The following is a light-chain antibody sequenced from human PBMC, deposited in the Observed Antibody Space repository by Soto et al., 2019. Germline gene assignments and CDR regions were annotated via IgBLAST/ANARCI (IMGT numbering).Light chain of an antibody. V-gene: IGKV1-9*01. CDR3: QPLNSYPIT. Sequence: DIQLTQSPSFLSASVGDRVTITCRASQGLSSDLAWYQQKPGKAPKLLIYAASTLQSGVPSRFSGSGSGTEFTLTISSLQPEYFATYYCQPLNSYPITFGQGTRLEI. CDR2: AAS. CDR1: QGLSSD. J-gene: IGKJ5*01.